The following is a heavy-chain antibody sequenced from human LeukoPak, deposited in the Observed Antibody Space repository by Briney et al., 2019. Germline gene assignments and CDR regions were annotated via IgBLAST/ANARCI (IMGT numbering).Heavy chain of an antibody. V-gene: IGHV1-58*02. J-gene: IGHJ4*02. CDR1: GFTFTSSA. D-gene: IGHD5-24*01. CDR2: IVVGSGNT. Sequence: GASVKVSCKASGFTFTSSAMQWVRQARGQRLEWIGWIVVGSGNTNYAQKLQGRVTMTTDTSTSTAYMELRSLRSDDTAVYYCARSPFPWLPLYCDYWGQGTLVTVSS. CDR3: ARSPFPWLPLYCDY.